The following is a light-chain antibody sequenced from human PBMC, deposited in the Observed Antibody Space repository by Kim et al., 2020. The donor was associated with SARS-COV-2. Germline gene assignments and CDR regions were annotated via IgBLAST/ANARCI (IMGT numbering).Light chain of an antibody. J-gene: IGLJ3*02. CDR1: TIGRKS. V-gene: IGLV3-21*04. Sequence: SYELTQPPSVSVAPGQTAIISCGGNTIGRKSVHWYQKRPGQAPVVVIYFGSDRPSGIPERFSGSNSGDTATLTISRVEAGDEADYFCQVWDGDNYRRVFGGGTQLTVL. CDR3: QVWDGDNYRRV. CDR2: FGS.